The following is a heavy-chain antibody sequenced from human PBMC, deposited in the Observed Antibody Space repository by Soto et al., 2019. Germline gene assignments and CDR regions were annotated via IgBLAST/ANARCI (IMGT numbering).Heavy chain of an antibody. D-gene: IGHD3-3*01. CDR2: IKQDGSEK. J-gene: IGHJ6*02. Sequence: GGSLRLSCSASGFTFSSYWMNWVRQAPGKGLEWVANIKQDGSEKYYVDSVKGRFTISRDNAKNSLYLQMNSLRAEDTAVYYCAIDDRRFLEWDYYYYDMDVWGQGTTVTVSS. CDR1: GFTFSSYW. V-gene: IGHV3-7*05. CDR3: AIDDRRFLEWDYYYYDMDV.